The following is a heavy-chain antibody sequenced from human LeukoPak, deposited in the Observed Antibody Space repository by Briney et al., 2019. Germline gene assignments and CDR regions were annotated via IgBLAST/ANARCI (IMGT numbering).Heavy chain of an antibody. J-gene: IGHJ6*02. CDR2: INSDGSIT. CDR1: GFTFTTYW. Sequence: PGGSLRLSSAASGFTFTTYWMHWVRQAPGKGLVWVSHINSDGSITSYADSVKGRFTISRDNAKNTLYLQMNSLRAEDTAVYYCARDAVDTANAVWGQGTTVTVSS. V-gene: IGHV3-74*01. D-gene: IGHD5-18*01. CDR3: ARDAVDTANAV.